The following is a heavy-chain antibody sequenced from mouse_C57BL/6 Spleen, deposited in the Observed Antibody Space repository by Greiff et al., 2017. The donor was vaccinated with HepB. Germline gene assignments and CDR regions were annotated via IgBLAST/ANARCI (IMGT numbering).Heavy chain of an antibody. D-gene: IGHD2-1*01. CDR1: GYAFSSYW. J-gene: IGHJ1*03. V-gene: IGHV1-80*01. Sequence: VKLQQSGAELVKPGASVKISCKASGYAFSSYWMNWVKQRPGKGLEWIGQIYPGDGDTNYHGKFKGKATLTADKSSSTAYMQLSSLTSEDSAVYFCARIPLYGNYLYFDVWGTGTTVTVSS. CDR2: IYPGDGDT. CDR3: ARIPLYGNYLYFDV.